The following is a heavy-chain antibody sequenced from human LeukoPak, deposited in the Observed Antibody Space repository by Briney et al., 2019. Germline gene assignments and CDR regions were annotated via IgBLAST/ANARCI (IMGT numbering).Heavy chain of an antibody. V-gene: IGHV5-51*01. CDR3: ARLYYYDSSGYYSLDY. Sequence: GESLKISCKSSGYSFTSYWIGWVRQMPGKGLEWMGIIYPGDSDTRYSPSFQGQVTISADKSISTAYLQWSSLKASDTAMYYCARLYYYDSSGYYSLDYWGQGTLVTVSS. D-gene: IGHD3-22*01. CDR2: IYPGDSDT. CDR1: GYSFTSYW. J-gene: IGHJ4*02.